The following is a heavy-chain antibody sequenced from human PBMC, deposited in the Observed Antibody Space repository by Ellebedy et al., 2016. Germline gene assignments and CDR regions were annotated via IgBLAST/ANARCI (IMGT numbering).Heavy chain of an antibody. CDR3: AREVAAAGIFGDY. D-gene: IGHD6-19*01. Sequence: SETLSLTXAISGDSVSSNSAGWNWIRQSPSRGLEWLGRTKYRSKWYNDYAVSLKSRLSINPDTSKNQFSLQLNSVTPEDTAVYYCAREVAAAGIFGDYWGQGILVTVSS. CDR2: TKYRSKWYN. CDR1: GDSVSSNSAG. J-gene: IGHJ4*02. V-gene: IGHV6-1*01.